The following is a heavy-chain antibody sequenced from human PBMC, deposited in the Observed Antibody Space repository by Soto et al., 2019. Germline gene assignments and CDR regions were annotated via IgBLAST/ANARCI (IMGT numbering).Heavy chain of an antibody. J-gene: IGHJ5*02. CDR3: ARRAGTFSAWFDP. CDR2: IYYSGST. Sequence: SETLSLTCTVSGGSVSSGSYYWSWIRQPPGKGLEWIGYIYYSGSTNYNPSLKSRVTISVDTSKNQFSLKLSSVTAADTAVYYCARRAGTFSAWFDPWGQGTLVTVSS. D-gene: IGHD6-13*01. CDR1: GGSVSSGSYY. V-gene: IGHV4-61*01.